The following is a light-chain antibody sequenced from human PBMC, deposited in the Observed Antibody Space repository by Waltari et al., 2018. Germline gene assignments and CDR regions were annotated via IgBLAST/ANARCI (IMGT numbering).Light chain of an antibody. Sequence: IVMTQSPATVSVSPGERATLSCRASQSVSRNLAWYQQKPGQTPRLLIYGASTRATDIPTRFSGSGSGTEFTLTISSLQSEDFAVYYCQQYKDWPRVTFGGGTKVEIK. CDR2: GAS. CDR3: QQYKDWPRVT. V-gene: IGKV3-15*01. J-gene: IGKJ4*01. CDR1: QSVSRN.